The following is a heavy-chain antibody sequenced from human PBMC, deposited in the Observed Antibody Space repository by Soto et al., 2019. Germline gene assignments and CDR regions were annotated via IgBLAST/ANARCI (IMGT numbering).Heavy chain of an antibody. CDR1: SGSVTTY. Sequence: QVQLQESGPGLVKASETLSLTCPVSSGSVTTYRGWIRQPPGKGLEWIGYINYSATTKYNSSLKRRVSISVDTYKTQVFLSCRSVTGADTAVYSCAASYCSDGVSCNWFDPWGQGILVIVSS. J-gene: IGHJ5*02. CDR3: AASYCSDGVSCNWFDP. D-gene: IGHD2-8*01. V-gene: IGHV4-59*02. CDR2: INYSATT.